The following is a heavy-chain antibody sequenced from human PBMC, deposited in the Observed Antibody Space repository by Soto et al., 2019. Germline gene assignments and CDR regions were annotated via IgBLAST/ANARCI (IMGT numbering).Heavy chain of an antibody. CDR1: GFTFSSYG. CDR2: IWYDGSNK. D-gene: IGHD2-2*02. J-gene: IGHJ6*02. V-gene: IGHV3-33*01. CDR3: AREMGSEGCSSTSCYTPAGMDV. Sequence: EGFLRLSCVASGFTFSSYGMHWVRQAPGKELEWVAVIWYDGSNKYYADSVKGRFTISRDNSKNRLYLQMNSLRAEDTAVYYCAREMGSEGCSSTSCYTPAGMDVWGQGTTVTVSS.